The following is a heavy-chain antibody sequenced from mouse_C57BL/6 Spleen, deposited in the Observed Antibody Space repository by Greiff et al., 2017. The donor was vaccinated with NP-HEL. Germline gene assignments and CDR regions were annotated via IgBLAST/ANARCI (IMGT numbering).Heavy chain of an antibody. J-gene: IGHJ1*03. CDR1: GFSLTSYG. Sequence: VKLMESGPGLVQPSQSLSITCTVSGFSLTSYGVHWVRQSPGKGLEWLGVIWSGGSTDYNAAFISRLSISKDNSKSQVFFKMNSLQADDTAIYYCARNRNYYGSSWYFDVWGTGTTVTVSS. D-gene: IGHD1-1*01. V-gene: IGHV2-2*01. CDR2: IWSGGST. CDR3: ARNRNYYGSSWYFDV.